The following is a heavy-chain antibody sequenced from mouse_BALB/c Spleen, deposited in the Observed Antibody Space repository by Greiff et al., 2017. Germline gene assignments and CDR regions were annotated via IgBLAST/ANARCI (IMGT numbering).Heavy chain of an antibody. J-gene: IGHJ4*01. Sequence: VHVKQSGAELVKPGASVKLSCTASGFNIKDTYMHWVKQRPEQGLEWIGRIEPANGNTKYDPKFQGKTTITADTSSSTAYLQLSSLTSEDTAVYYCARKMGRYYAMDYWGQGTTVAVSS. CDR1: GFNIKDTY. CDR3: ARKMGRYYAMDY. CDR2: IEPANGNT. D-gene: IGHD2-3*01. V-gene: IGHV14-3*02.